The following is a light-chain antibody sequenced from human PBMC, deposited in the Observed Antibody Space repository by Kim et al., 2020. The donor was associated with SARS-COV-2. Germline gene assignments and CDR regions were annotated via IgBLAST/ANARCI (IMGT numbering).Light chain of an antibody. CDR1: SGHSHYA. Sequence: QLVLTQSPSASPSLEASVKLTCTLSSGHSHYAIAWHQQQPEKGPRYLMKLNSDGSHRKGDGIPDRFSGSSSGAGRYLTISSLQSEDEADYYCQTWGTGIGVFGGGTQLTVL. CDR2: LNSDGSH. CDR3: QTWGTGIGV. V-gene: IGLV4-69*01. J-gene: IGLJ3*02.